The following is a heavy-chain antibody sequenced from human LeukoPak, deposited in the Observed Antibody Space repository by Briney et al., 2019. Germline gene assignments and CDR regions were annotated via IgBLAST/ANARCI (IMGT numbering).Heavy chain of an antibody. J-gene: IGHJ4*02. Sequence: PGGSLRLSCAASEFTFSNYWMHWVRQAPGKGLAWVSRINTDGSSTTYADSVKGRYTISRDNAKNTLYLQMNSLRAEDTAVYFCVRVPGSNRFYYFDYWGQGALVTVSS. D-gene: IGHD1-14*01. CDR3: VRVPGSNRFYYFDY. V-gene: IGHV3-74*01. CDR1: EFTFSNYW. CDR2: INTDGSST.